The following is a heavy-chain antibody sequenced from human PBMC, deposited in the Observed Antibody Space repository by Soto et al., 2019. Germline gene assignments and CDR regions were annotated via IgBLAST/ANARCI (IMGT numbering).Heavy chain of an antibody. J-gene: IGHJ4*02. CDR1: GGSISSSDYY. V-gene: IGHV4-39*01. D-gene: IGHD3-9*01. CDR3: ARHYKGHYDILTGDHYHFDY. CDR2: IYYSGST. Sequence: QLQLQESGPGLVKPSETLSLTCTVSGGSISSSDYYWAWIRQPPGKELEWIGSIYYSGSTYSNPSLKSRLTIFVATSKNQFSLKLSSVTAADTAVYYCARHYKGHYDILTGDHYHFDYWGQGTLVTVPS.